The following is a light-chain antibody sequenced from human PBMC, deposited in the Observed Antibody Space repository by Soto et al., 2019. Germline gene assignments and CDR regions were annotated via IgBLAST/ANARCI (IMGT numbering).Light chain of an antibody. CDR2: GNG. CDR3: QSYDSSLSGSEV. V-gene: IGLV1-40*01. Sequence: QLVLTQPPSVSGAPGQRVTISFTGSSSNIGAGHDVHWYQHLPGTAPKLLIYGNGNRPSGVPDRFSGSKSGTSASLAITGLQAEDEADYYCQSYDSSLSGSEVFVTGTKITVL. J-gene: IGLJ1*01. CDR1: SSNIGAGHD.